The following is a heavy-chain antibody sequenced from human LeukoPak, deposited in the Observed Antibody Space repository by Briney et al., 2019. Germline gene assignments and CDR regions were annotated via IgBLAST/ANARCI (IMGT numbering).Heavy chain of an antibody. J-gene: IGHJ4*02. V-gene: IGHV3-9*01. Sequence: GGSLRLSCAASGFTFDDYAMHWVRQAPGKGLEWVSGISWNSGSIGYADSVKGRFTISRGNAKNSLYLQMNSLRAEDTALYYCAKVSSGWSYYFDYWGQGTLVTVSS. D-gene: IGHD6-19*01. CDR1: GFTFDDYA. CDR3: AKVSSGWSYYFDY. CDR2: ISWNSGSI.